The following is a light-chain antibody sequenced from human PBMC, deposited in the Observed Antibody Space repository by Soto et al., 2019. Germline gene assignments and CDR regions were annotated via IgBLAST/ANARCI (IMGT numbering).Light chain of an antibody. CDR3: QQYNNWPQT. V-gene: IGKV3-15*01. CDR2: GAS. Sequence: EIVMTQSPATLSVSPGERATLSCRASQSVSSNLAWYQQKPGQAPRLLIYGASNSATGIPARFSGSGSGTEFTLTISSLQSEDFEVYYGQQYNNWPQTFGQGTKLEIK. CDR1: QSVSSN. J-gene: IGKJ2*01.